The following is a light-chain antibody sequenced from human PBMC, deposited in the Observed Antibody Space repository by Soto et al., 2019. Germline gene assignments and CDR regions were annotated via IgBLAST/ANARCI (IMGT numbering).Light chain of an antibody. V-gene: IGKV3-20*01. J-gene: IGKJ1*01. CDR3: QQYGSSPRT. Sequence: EIVLTQSPGTLSLSPGERATLSCRASQSIRSNYVAWYQQKPGQAPRLLIFGASRRATGIPERFSGSGSGTDFTLIISRLEPEDFAVYYCQQYGSSPRTFGQGTKVDIK. CDR2: GAS. CDR1: QSIRSNY.